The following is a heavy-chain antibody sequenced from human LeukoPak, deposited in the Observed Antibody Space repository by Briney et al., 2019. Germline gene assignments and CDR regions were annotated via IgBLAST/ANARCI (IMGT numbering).Heavy chain of an antibody. V-gene: IGHV3-NL1*01. Sequence: GRSLRLSCAASGFSFTSYAMHWVRQAPGKGLEWVSVFYSGGSAYYADSVKGRFTISRDLSTNTLFLQMISLRAEDTAVYYCATPGGSGDYPYPTYFNYWGQGTLVTVSS. CDR1: GFSFTSYA. CDR2: FYSGGSA. D-gene: IGHD3-10*01. CDR3: ATPGGSGDYPYPTYFNY. J-gene: IGHJ4*02.